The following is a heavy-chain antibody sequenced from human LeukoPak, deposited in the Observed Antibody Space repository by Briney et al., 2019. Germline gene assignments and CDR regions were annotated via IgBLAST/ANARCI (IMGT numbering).Heavy chain of an antibody. Sequence: GGSLRLSCAASGFTFSSYAMSWVRQAPGKGLEWVSALSGSGGTTYYADSVKGRFTISRDNSKNTLYLQMNSLRAEDTAVYYCAKGSSSGWHPNYFDYWGQGTLVTVSS. CDR3: AKGSSSGWHPNYFDY. CDR1: GFTFSSYA. J-gene: IGHJ4*02. V-gene: IGHV3-23*01. CDR2: LSGSGGTT. D-gene: IGHD6-19*01.